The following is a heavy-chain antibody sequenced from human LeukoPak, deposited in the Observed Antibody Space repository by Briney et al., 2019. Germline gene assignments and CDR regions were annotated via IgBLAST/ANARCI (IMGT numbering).Heavy chain of an antibody. CDR3: TRHAIAAALDY. D-gene: IGHD6-13*01. CDR1: GFTFSGSA. Sequence: GGSLRLSCAASGFTFSGSAMHWVRQASGKGLEWVGRIRSKANSYATAYAASVKGRFTISRDDSKNTAYLQMNSLKTEDTAVYYCTRHAIAAALDYWGQGTLVTVSS. CDR2: IRSKANSYAT. V-gene: IGHV3-73*01. J-gene: IGHJ4*02.